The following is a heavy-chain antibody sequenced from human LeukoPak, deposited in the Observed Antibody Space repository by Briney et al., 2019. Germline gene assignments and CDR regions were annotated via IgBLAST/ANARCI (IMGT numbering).Heavy chain of an antibody. CDR2: INHSGST. CDR3: ARGREGVDFWSGYSSSYYYYMDV. D-gene: IGHD3-3*01. CDR1: GGSFSGYY. V-gene: IGHV4-34*01. Sequence: SETLSLTCAVYGGSFSGYYWSWIRQPPGKGLECIGEINHSGSTNYNPSLKSRVTISVDTSKNQFSLKLSSVPAADTAVYYCARGREGVDFWSGYSSSYYYYMDVWGKGTTVTVSS. J-gene: IGHJ6*03.